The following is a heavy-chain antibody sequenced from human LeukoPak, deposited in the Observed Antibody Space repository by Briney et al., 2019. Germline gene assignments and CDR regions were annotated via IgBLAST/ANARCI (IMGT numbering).Heavy chain of an antibody. V-gene: IGHV4-39*01. D-gene: IGHD6-19*01. CDR1: GGSTSSSSYY. CDR2: IHYSGST. J-gene: IGHJ4*02. Sequence: SETLSLTCTVSGGSTSSSSYYWGWIRQPPGKGLEWIGSIHYSGSTSSNPSLKSRVTISVDTSKNQFSLKLSSVTAADTAVYYCATLDSSGRDHWGQGTLVTVSS. CDR3: ATLDSSGRDH.